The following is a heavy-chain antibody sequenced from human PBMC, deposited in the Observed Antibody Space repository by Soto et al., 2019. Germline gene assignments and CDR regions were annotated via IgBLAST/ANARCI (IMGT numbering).Heavy chain of an antibody. CDR1: GCSIVSYY. D-gene: IGHD2-15*01. CDR2: IYYSGST. V-gene: IGHV4-59*01. J-gene: IGHJ6*03. CDR3: ARVRYCSGGSCYSRSTACYYYYYMDV. Sequence: LVTPSLTCTVAGCSIVSYYWRWIRQPPGKGLEWIGYIYYSGSTNYNPSLKSRVTISVDTSKNQFSLKLSSVTAADTAVYYCARVRYCSGGSCYSRSTACYYYYYMDVWGKGTTVTVSS.